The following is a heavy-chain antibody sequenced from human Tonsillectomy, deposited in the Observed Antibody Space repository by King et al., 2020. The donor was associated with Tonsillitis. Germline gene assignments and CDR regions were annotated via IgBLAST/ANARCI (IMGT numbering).Heavy chain of an antibody. J-gene: IGHJ3*02. CDR2: IYPGDSDT. V-gene: IGHV5-51*03. CDR1: GYSFTSYW. D-gene: IGHD5-18*01. Sequence: QLVQSGAEVKKPGESLKISCKGSGYSFTSYWIGWVRQMPGKGLEWMGIIYPGDSDTRYSPSFQGQVTISADKSISTAYLQWSSLKASDTAMYYCARFERGYSYGSDAFDIWGQGTMVTVSS. CDR3: ARFERGYSYGSDAFDI.